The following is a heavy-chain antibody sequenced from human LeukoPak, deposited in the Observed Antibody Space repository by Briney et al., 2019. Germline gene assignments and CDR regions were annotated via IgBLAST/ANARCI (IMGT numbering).Heavy chain of an antibody. CDR1: GDSISRNSYY. D-gene: IGHD3-10*01. CDR3: ARVDGGYGSGSLYYYYGMDV. Sequence: PSETLSLTCTVSGDSISRNSYYWGWIRQPPGKGLEWIGSIYYSGSTYYNPSLKSRVTISVDRSKNQFSLKLSSVTAADTAVYYCARVDGGYGSGSLYYYYGMDVWGQGTTVTVSS. V-gene: IGHV4-39*07. CDR2: IYYSGST. J-gene: IGHJ6*02.